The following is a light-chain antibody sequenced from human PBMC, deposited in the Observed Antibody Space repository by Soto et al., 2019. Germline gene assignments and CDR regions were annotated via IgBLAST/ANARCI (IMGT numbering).Light chain of an antibody. J-gene: IGLJ2*01. CDR3: QTWGT. Sequence: QSVLTQSPSAYASLGASVKLTCTLSSRHTNYDIAWQQQQPEKGPRFLMKVNSDGIHIKGDGIPDRFSGSSSGAERYLPISSLQSGDEAAYYGQTWGTFGGGTKLTV. CDR1: SRHTNYD. V-gene: IGLV4-69*01. CDR2: VNSDGIH.